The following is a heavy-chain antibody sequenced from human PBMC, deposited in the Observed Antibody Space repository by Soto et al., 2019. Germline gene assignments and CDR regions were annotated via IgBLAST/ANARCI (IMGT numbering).Heavy chain of an antibody. V-gene: IGHV3-21*01. J-gene: IGHJ2*01. CDR1: GFTFSSYS. D-gene: IGHD6-19*01. CDR3: ARDDLVAGGSFDL. CDR2: ISSSSSYI. Sequence: EVQLVESGGGLVKPGGSLRLSCAASGFTFSSYSMNWVRQAPGKGLEWVSSISSSSSYIYYADSVKGRFTISRDNAKNSLYLQMNSLRAEDTAVYYCARDDLVAGGSFDLWGLGTLVTVSS.